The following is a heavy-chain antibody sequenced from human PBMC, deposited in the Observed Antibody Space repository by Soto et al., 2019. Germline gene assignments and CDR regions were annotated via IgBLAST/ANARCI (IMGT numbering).Heavy chain of an antibody. V-gene: IGHV5-51*01. D-gene: IGHD5-18*01. CDR1: GYSFSTYW. CDR3: ARPAGYSYGSDFDY. J-gene: IGHJ4*02. Sequence: GESLKISCEGSGYSFSTYWIGWVRQMPGKGLEWMGIIYPDDSDIRYSPSFQGQVTISADKSISTAYLQWSSLKASDTAIYYCARPAGYSYGSDFDYWGQGSLVTVSS. CDR2: IYPDDSDI.